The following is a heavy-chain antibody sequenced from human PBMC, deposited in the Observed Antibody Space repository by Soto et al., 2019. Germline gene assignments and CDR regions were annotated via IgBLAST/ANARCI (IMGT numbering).Heavy chain of an antibody. Sequence: QVPLQDSGPGLVKSSETLSLTCSVSGGSVSSPNYFWVWVRRAPGKGPEWIGNIFYNGRTDYNPSLQSRVTISVDTSKNQFSLKLGSVTAADTAIYYCARGAMSAGEQSDWFDPWGHGTLVTVSS. D-gene: IGHD6-19*01. CDR1: GGSVSSPNYF. CDR2: IFYNGRT. J-gene: IGHJ5*02. V-gene: IGHV4-39*01. CDR3: ARGAMSAGEQSDWFDP.